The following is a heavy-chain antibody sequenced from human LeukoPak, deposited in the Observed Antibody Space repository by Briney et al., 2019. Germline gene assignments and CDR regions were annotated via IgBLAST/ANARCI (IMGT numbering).Heavy chain of an antibody. CDR1: GYTFTSYG. CDR2: ISAYNGNT. J-gene: IGHJ4*02. Sequence: GASVKVSCKASGYTFTSYGISWVRQAPGQGLEWMGWISAYNGNTNYAQKLQGRVTMTTDTSTSTAYMELRSLRSDDTAVYYCARAPYYYDSSGYYGSEWGQGTLVTVSS. V-gene: IGHV1-18*01. D-gene: IGHD3-22*01. CDR3: ARAPYYYDSSGYYGSE.